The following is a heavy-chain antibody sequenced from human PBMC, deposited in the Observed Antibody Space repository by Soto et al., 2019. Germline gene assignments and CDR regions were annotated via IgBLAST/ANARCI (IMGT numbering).Heavy chain of an antibody. CDR3: ARVERGTATTVVDAFDI. D-gene: IGHD1-1*01. CDR1: GGFVTSGSYY. J-gene: IGHJ3*02. CDR2: MSHSGGT. Sequence: QVQLQQWGAGLLKPSETLSLTCAVYGGFVTSGSYYWGWIRQPPGKGLEWIGEMSHSGGTQFNPSLKSRVTITVDTSKNQFTLKMSSVTSADTSLYYCARVERGTATTVVDAFDIWGPGTMVTVSS. V-gene: IGHV4-34*01.